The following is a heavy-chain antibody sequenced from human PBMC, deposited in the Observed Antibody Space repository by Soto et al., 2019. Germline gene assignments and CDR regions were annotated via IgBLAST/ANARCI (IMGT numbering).Heavy chain of an antibody. V-gene: IGHV4-30-2*01. CDR2: TYHSGNP. CDR3: ARDKITGLFDY. D-gene: IGHD2-8*02. Sequence: PSETLSLTCGVSGDTISTGGYSWAWIRQPPGKALEWIGHTYHSGNPYYNPSLKSRVTISVDRSKNQFSLKLTSVTAADTAVYYCARDKITGLFDYWGQGTLVTVSS. CDR1: GDTISTGGYS. J-gene: IGHJ4*02.